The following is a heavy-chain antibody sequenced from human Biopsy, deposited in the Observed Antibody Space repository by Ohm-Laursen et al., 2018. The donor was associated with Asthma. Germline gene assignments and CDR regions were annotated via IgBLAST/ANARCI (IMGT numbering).Heavy chain of an antibody. D-gene: IGHD3-10*01. CDR1: GFTFSSYG. CDR3: ARGLDYSGRSGFDY. V-gene: IGHV3-33*05. Sequence: SLRLSCSASGFTFSSYGMDWVRQAPGKGLEWVALMSYDGSIKDYADSMKGRFTISRDNSMNTLYLHMNSLGVEDTAVYYCARGLDYSGRSGFDYWGQGTLVIVSS. J-gene: IGHJ4*02. CDR2: MSYDGSIK.